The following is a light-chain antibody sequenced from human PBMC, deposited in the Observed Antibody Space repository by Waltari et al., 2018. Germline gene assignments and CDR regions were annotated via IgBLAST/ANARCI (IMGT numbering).Light chain of an antibody. CDR1: RSYVGGYKY. J-gene: IGLJ1*01. Sequence: QSALTQPASVSGSPGQSITISCTGTRSYVGGYKYVSWYQQHPGKAPKVMIYDVSERPSGVSNRFSGSKSANTASLTIAGLQAEDEADYYCCSYAGSGTYVFGSGTKVTVL. V-gene: IGLV2-23*02. CDR2: DVS. CDR3: CSYAGSGTYV.